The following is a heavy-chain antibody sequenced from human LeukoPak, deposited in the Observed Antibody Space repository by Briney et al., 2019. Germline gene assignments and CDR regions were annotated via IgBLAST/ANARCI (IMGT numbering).Heavy chain of an antibody. J-gene: IGHJ6*03. CDR2: INPNSGGT. CDR1: GYTFTGYY. CDR3: ARPPKYYDILTGYSGYMDV. D-gene: IGHD3-9*01. Sequence: ASVKVSCKASGYTFTGYYMHWVRQAPGQGLEWMGWINPNSGGTNYAQKFQGRVTMTRDTSISTAYMELSRLRSDDTAVYYCARPPKYYDILTGYSGYMDVWGKGTTVTVSS. V-gene: IGHV1-2*02.